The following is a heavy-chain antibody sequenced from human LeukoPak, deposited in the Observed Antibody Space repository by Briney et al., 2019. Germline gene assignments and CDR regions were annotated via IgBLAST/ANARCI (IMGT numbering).Heavy chain of an antibody. J-gene: IGHJ3*02. Sequence: ASVKVSCKASGYSFTGHYMHWVRQAPGQGLEWMGWINPNSGGTNYTQKFQGRVTMTRDTSINTAYMELSRLTSDDTAVYFCATWGLHFDIWGQGTMVIVAS. CDR1: GYSFTGHY. CDR3: ATWGLHFDI. CDR2: INPNSGGT. D-gene: IGHD3-16*01. V-gene: IGHV1-2*02.